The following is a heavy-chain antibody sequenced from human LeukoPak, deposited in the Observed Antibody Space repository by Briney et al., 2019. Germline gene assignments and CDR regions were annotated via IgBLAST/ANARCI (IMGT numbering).Heavy chain of an antibody. D-gene: IGHD3-22*01. CDR3: ARVVRDSSGYVPHYFDY. Sequence: SSVNVSCKASGGTFSSYAISWVRQAPGQGLEWMGGIIPIFGTANYAQKFQGRVTITTDESTSTAYMELSSLRSEDTAVYYCARVVRDSSGYVPHYFDYWGQGTLVTVSS. V-gene: IGHV1-69*05. CDR1: GGTFSSYA. CDR2: IIPIFGTA. J-gene: IGHJ4*02.